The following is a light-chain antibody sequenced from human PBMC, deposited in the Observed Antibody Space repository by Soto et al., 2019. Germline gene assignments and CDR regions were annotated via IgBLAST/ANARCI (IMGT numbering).Light chain of an antibody. CDR2: DAS. V-gene: IGKV3-15*01. J-gene: IGKJ1*01. CDR3: QQYNDWPRT. CDR1: QSVSSN. Sequence: EIVMTQSPATLSASPGERATLSRRASQSVSSNLAWYQQNPGRAPRLIVYDASTRATGIPARFSGSGAGTEFTLTISSLQSEDFAVYYCQQYNDWPRTFGQGTKVEIK.